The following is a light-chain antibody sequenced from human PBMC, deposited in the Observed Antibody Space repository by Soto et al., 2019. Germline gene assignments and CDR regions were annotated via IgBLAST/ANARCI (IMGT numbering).Light chain of an antibody. CDR2: GNS. CDR3: QSYDSSLSGAV. CDR1: SSNIGAGYD. Sequence: LTQPPSVSGAPGQRVTISCTGSSSNIGAGYDVHWYQQLPGTAPKLLIYGNSNRPSGVPDRFSGSKSGTSASLAITGLQAEDEADYYCQSYDSSLSGAVFGGGTQLTVL. V-gene: IGLV1-40*01. J-gene: IGLJ2*01.